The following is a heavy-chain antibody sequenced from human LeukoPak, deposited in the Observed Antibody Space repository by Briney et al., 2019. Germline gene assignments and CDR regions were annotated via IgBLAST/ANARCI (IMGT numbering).Heavy chain of an antibody. CDR1: GFTFSSYG. Sequence: GGSLRLSCAASGFTFSSYGMHWVRQAPGKGLEWVAVIWYDGSNKYYADSVKGRFTISRDNSKNTLYLQMNSLRAEDTAVYYCARDQDDFWSGIPYYCYGMDVWGQGTTVTVSS. CDR3: ARDQDDFWSGIPYYCYGMDV. D-gene: IGHD3-3*01. CDR2: IWYDGSNK. V-gene: IGHV3-33*01. J-gene: IGHJ6*02.